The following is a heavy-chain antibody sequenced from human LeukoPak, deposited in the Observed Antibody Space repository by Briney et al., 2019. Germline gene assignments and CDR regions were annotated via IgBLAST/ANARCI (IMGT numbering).Heavy chain of an antibody. CDR3: ASRDKGYYYGMDV. CDR1: GFSVSGNY. D-gene: IGHD5-24*01. CDR2: LYSGGST. J-gene: IGHJ6*02. Sequence: GGSLRLSCAASGFSVSGNYMSWVRQAPGKGLEWVSLLYSGGSTYYADSVKGRFSISRDNSKNTLYLQMNSLRAEDTAVYYCASRDKGYYYGMDVWGQGTTVTVSS. V-gene: IGHV3-66*01.